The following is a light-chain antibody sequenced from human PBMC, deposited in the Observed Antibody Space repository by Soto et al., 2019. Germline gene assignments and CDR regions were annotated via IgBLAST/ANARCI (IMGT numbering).Light chain of an antibody. CDR2: TTN. Sequence: QAVVTQEPSFSVSPGGTVTLTCGLSSGSVSTSYYPSWYQQTPGQAPRTLLYTTNTRSSGVPDRFSGSILGNKAALTITGAQAYDESDYYCVLYMGSGIWVFGGGTQLTVL. CDR1: SGSVSTSYY. CDR3: VLYMGSGIWV. J-gene: IGLJ3*02. V-gene: IGLV8-61*01.